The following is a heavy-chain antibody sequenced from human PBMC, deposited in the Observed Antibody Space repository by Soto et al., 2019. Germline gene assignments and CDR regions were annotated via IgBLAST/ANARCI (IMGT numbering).Heavy chain of an antibody. Sequence: GGSLRLSCAASGFTFSSYGMHWVRQAPGKGLVWVSRINSDGSSTSYADSVKGRFTISRDNAKNTLYLQMNSLRAEDTAVYYCARVAPYDYIWGSYRYTAGDDAFDIWGQGTMVTVSS. CDR3: ARVAPYDYIWGSYRYTAGDDAFDI. D-gene: IGHD3-16*02. CDR1: GFTFSSYG. CDR2: INSDGSST. V-gene: IGHV3-74*01. J-gene: IGHJ3*02.